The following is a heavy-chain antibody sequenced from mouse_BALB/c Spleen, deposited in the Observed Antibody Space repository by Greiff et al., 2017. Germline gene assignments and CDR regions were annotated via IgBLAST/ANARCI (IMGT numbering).Heavy chain of an antibody. CDR2: IRLKSDNYAT. D-gene: IGHD1-1*02. V-gene: IGHV6-6*02. CDR1: GFTFSSYW. J-gene: IGHJ2*01. Sequence: EVMLVESGGGLVQPGGSMKLSCVASGFTFSSYWMSWVRQSPEKGLEWVAEIRLKSDNYATHYAESVKGKFTISRDDSESRLYLQMNSLRAEDTGIYYCTFGVFDYWGQGTTLTVSS. CDR3: TFGVFDY.